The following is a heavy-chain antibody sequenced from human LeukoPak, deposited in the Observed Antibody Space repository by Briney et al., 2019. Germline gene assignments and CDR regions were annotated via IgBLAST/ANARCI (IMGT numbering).Heavy chain of an antibody. J-gene: IGHJ3*02. Sequence: PSQTLSLTCTVSGGSISSGGYYWSWIRQPPGKGLEWIGYIYYSGSTYYNPSLKSRVTISIDRSKNQFSLKLTSPTAADTAVFYCARGNYYGAGGYSGIAFDIWGPGTMVTVSS. D-gene: IGHD3-10*01. CDR3: ARGNYYGAGGYSGIAFDI. CDR1: GGSISSGGYY. V-gene: IGHV4-30-2*01. CDR2: IYYSGST.